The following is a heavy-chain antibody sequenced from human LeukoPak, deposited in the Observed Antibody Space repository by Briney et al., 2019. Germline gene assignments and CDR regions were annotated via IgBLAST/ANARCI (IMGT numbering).Heavy chain of an antibody. D-gene: IGHD3-10*01. V-gene: IGHV3-48*01. CDR1: GFTFSSHS. CDR2: ISSSSSTI. Sequence: PGGSLRLSCAASGFTFSSHSMNWVRQAPGKGLEWVSYISSSSSTIYYADSVKGRFTISRDNAKNSLYLQMNSLRAEDTAVYYCVKDPWSWFGLAFDYWGQGTLVTVSS. CDR3: VKDPWSWFGLAFDY. J-gene: IGHJ4*02.